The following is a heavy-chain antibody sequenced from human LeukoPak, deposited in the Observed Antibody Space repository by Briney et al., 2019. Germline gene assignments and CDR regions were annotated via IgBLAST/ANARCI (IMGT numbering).Heavy chain of an antibody. Sequence: PSETLSLTCTVSGGSISSYYWSWIRQPPGKGLEWIGYIYTSGSTNYNPSLKSRVTISVDTSKNQFSLKLSSVTAADTAVYYCARHFESSGSYAPLFDYWGQGTLVTVSS. CDR1: GGSISSYY. CDR3: ARHFESSGSYAPLFDY. CDR2: IYTSGST. J-gene: IGHJ4*02. D-gene: IGHD1-26*01. V-gene: IGHV4-4*09.